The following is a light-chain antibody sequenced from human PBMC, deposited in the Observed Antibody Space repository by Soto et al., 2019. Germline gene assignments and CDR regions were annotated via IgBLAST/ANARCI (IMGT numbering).Light chain of an antibody. V-gene: IGLV2-23*02. CDR1: SSDVGSYNL. CDR3: CSYAGSSTFYV. Sequence: SALTQPASVTGSPGQSITISCNGTSSDVGSYNLVSWYQQHPGKAPKLMIYEVSKRPSGVSNRFSGSKSGNTASLTISGLQAEDEADYYCCSYAGSSTFYVFGTGTKVTVL. J-gene: IGLJ1*01. CDR2: EVS.